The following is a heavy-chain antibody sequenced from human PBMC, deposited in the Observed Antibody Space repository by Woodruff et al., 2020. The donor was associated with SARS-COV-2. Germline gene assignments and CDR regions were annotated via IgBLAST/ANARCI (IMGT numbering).Heavy chain of an antibody. CDR2: ISWNSGSI. CDR3: ARGGGYYNPFDY. D-gene: IGHD3-22*01. Sequence: EAPGKGLEWVSGISWNSGSIGYADSVKGRFTISRDNSKNTLYLQMNSLRAEDTAVYYCARGGGYYNPFDYWGQGTLVTVS. J-gene: IGHJ4*02. V-gene: IGHV3-9*01.